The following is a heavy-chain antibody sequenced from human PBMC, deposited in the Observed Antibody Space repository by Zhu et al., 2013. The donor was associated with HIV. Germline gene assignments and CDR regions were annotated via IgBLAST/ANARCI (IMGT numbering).Heavy chain of an antibody. CDR3: ARVPSRYQLEGGL. Sequence: QVQLVQSDGELRRPGSSVKVSCKASGGSFTSYAFSWLRQAPGQGLEWMGGISPMSGATTYAQRFQGRLTISADEYMSTAYMELSSLRSDDTAVYYCARVPSRYQLEGGLWGRGTLVTVSS. J-gene: IGHJ2*01. V-gene: IGHV1-69*01. CDR1: GGSFTSYA. D-gene: IGHD2-2*01. CDR2: ISPMSGAT.